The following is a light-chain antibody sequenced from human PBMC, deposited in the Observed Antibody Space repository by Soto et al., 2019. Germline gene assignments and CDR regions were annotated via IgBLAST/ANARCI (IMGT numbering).Light chain of an antibody. J-gene: IGLJ3*02. V-gene: IGLV2-14*01. CDR2: GVI. Sequence: QSALTQPASVSGSPGQSITISCTGTSSDIESYDFVSWYQQHPGKAPKLIIYGVINRPSGVSNRFSGSKSGSTASLTISGLQAEDEADYYCSSFTSSSTWVFGGGTKLTVL. CDR1: SSDIESYDF. CDR3: SSFTSSSTWV.